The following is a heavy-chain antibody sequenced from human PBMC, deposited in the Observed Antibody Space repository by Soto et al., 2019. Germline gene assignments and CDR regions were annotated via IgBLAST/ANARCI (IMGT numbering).Heavy chain of an antibody. CDR3: ARGDCVGGTCYSLAGAFYYYMDV. CDR2: INSDGSVS. D-gene: IGHD2-15*01. Sequence: EVQLVESGGGLVQPGGSLRLSCAASGFTFGNYWMYWVRQAPGKGLVWVSRINSDGSVSSYADSVKGRLTISRDNVKNPRYLQMDSLRVEDTAVYYCARGDCVGGTCYSLAGAFYYYMDVWGKGTTVSVFS. CDR1: GFTFGNYW. J-gene: IGHJ6*03. V-gene: IGHV3-74*01.